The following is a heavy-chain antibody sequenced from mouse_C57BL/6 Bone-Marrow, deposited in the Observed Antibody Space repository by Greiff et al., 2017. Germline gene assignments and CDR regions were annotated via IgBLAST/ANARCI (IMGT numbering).Heavy chain of an antibody. V-gene: IGHV1-19*01. D-gene: IGHD1-1*01. Sequence: EVQLQQSGPVLVKPGASVKMSCKASGYTFTDYYMNWVKQSHGKSLEWIGVINPYNGGTSYNQKFKGKATLTVDKSSSTAYMELNSLTSEDSAVYYCARTYGSSFAYWGQGTLVTVSA. CDR3: ARTYGSSFAY. CDR1: GYTFTDYY. CDR2: INPYNGGT. J-gene: IGHJ3*01.